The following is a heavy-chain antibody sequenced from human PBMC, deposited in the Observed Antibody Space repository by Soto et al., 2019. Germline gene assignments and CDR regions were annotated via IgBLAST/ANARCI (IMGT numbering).Heavy chain of an antibody. V-gene: IGHV3-15*01. CDR3: CPDATVAVFGYDFFDI. J-gene: IGHJ3*02. Sequence: EVQLVESGGGLVKPGGSLRLSCAASGFTFSNAWMSWVRQAPGKGLEWVGRIRSKSGTTDFAAPVKGRFSISRDDSKNMGYVKMNSVKPGDKAVYSCCPDATVAVFGYDFFDIWGQGTMVPVSS. CDR1: GFTFSNAW. D-gene: IGHD3-16*01. CDR2: IRSKSGTT.